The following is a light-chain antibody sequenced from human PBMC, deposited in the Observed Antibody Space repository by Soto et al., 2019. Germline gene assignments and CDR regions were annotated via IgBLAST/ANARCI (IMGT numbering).Light chain of an antibody. Sequence: EIVLTQSPATLSLSPGERATLSCRASQSVSSQLAWYQQKPGQAPRLLIYDASKRATGIQARFSGSGSGTDFTLTISSLEPEDFAVHYCQQRNNCPWTFVQGTKAEI. CDR2: DAS. CDR1: QSVSSQ. CDR3: QQRNNCPWT. V-gene: IGKV3-11*01. J-gene: IGKJ1*01.